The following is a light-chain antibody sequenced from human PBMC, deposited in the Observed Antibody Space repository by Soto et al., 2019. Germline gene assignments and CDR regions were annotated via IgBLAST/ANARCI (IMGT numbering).Light chain of an antibody. CDR1: QSIATY. J-gene: IGKJ1*01. CDR3: QQADSFPQT. V-gene: IGKV1-39*01. Sequence: DIEMTQSPSSLSVSVGDSVTINCRTSQSIATYLNWYQQKPGKAPNLLIYAASSLESGVPSRFSGSGSGTDFTLTISSLQPEDFATYYCQQADSFPQTFGQGTKVDIK. CDR2: AAS.